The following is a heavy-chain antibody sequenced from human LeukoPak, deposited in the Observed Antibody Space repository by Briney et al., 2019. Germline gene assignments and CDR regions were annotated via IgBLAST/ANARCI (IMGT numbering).Heavy chain of an antibody. CDR3: ARRGPLTGDAFDI. J-gene: IGHJ3*02. Sequence: GESLKISCKGSGYSFTSYWIGWVRQMPGKGLEWMGIIYPGDSDTRYSPSFQGQVTISADKSISTAYLQWSGLKASDTAMYYCARRGPLTGDAFDIWGQGTMVTVSS. CDR2: IYPGDSDT. V-gene: IGHV5-51*01. CDR1: GYSFTSYW. D-gene: IGHD7-27*01.